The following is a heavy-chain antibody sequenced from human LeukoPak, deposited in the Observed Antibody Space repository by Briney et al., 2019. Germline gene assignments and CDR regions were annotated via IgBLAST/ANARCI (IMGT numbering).Heavy chain of an antibody. J-gene: IGHJ6*03. CDR3: ASRDNRRSYYYYMDV. D-gene: IGHD1-14*01. CDR1: GYTFTSYY. V-gene: IGHV1-46*03. Sequence: ASVKVSCKASGYTFTSYYMHWVRQAPGQGLKWMGIINPSGGSTSYAQKFQGRVTMTRDMSTSTVYMELSSLRSEDTAVYYCASRDNRRSYYYYMDVWGKGTTVTISS. CDR2: INPSGGST.